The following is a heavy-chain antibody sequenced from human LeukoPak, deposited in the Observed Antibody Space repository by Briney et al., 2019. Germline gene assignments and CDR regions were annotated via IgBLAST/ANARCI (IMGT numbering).Heavy chain of an antibody. CDR3: GRDMDV. CDR2: INQDGSEK. CDR1: GFTFGTYW. Sequence: PGGSLRLSCAASGFTFGTYWMSWVRQAPGKGLEWVANINQDGSEKNYVDSVKGRFTISRDNAKNSLSLQMNSLRVEDTATYYCGRDMDVWGQGTTVIVSS. J-gene: IGHJ6*02. V-gene: IGHV3-7*01.